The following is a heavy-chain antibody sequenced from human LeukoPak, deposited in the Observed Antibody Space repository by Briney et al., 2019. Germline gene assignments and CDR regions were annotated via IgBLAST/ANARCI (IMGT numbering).Heavy chain of an antibody. CDR2: IYHSGST. D-gene: IGHD2-21*01. Sequence: SETPSLTCTVSGYSISNDYYWGWIRQPPGKGLEWIGSIYHSGSTYYNPSLKSRVTISVDTSKNQFSLKLSSVTAADTAVYYCARGVVIAPQTFDYWGQGTLVTVSS. V-gene: IGHV4-38-2*02. J-gene: IGHJ4*02. CDR3: ARGVVIAPQTFDY. CDR1: GYSISNDYY.